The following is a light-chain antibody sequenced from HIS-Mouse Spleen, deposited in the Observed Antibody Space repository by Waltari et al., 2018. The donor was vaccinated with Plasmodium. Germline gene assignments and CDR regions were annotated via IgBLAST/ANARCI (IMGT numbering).Light chain of an antibody. V-gene: IGLV3-10*01. CDR3: YSTDSSGKHRV. CDR2: EAS. Sequence: SYELTQPPSVSVSPGQPARITCSGDALPKKYAYWYQQKSGQAPVLVIYEASKRPSGIPGRFSGSSSGTMATLTISGAQVEDEADYYCYSTDSSGKHRVFGGGTKLTVL. J-gene: IGLJ3*02. CDR1: ALPKKY.